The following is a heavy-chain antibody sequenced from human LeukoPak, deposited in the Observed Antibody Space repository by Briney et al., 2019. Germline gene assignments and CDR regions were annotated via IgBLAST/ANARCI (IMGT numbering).Heavy chain of an antibody. D-gene: IGHD4-23*01. V-gene: IGHV4-30-2*01. CDR1: GGSISSGGYS. Sequence: PSETLSLTCAVSGGSISSGGYSWSWIRQPPGRGLEWIGYIYHSGSTYYNPSLKSRVTISVDTSKNQFSLKLSSVTAADTAVYYCARGHKAGRSGGKGRPPKYWYFDLWGRGTLVTVSS. CDR2: IYHSGST. J-gene: IGHJ2*01. CDR3: ARGHKAGRSGGKGRPPKYWYFDL.